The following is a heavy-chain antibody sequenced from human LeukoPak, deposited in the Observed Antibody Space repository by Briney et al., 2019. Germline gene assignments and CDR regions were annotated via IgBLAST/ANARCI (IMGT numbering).Heavy chain of an antibody. V-gene: IGHV3-7*01. CDR3: ARVVAAYYFDY. CDR1: GFTFNSYW. Sequence: QPGGSLRLSCAASGFTFNSYWMSWVRQAPGEGLEWVANIKEDGSEKYYVDSVRGRFTISRDNAQNSLYLQMNSLRAEDTAIYYCARVVAAYYFDYWGQGTLVTVSS. CDR2: IKEDGSEK. D-gene: IGHD2-15*01. J-gene: IGHJ4*02.